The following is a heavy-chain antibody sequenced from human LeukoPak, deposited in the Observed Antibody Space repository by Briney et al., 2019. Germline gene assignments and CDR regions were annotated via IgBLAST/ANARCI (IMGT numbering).Heavy chain of an antibody. Sequence: SVKVSCKASGFTFTSSAVQWVRQARGQRLEWIGWIVVGSGNTNYAQKFQERVTITRDMSTSTAYMELSSLRSEDTAVYYCAREYYYDSSGYYYLGYYYYYGMDVWGQGTTVTVSS. J-gene: IGHJ6*02. V-gene: IGHV1-58*01. CDR1: GFTFTSSA. D-gene: IGHD3-22*01. CDR2: IVVGSGNT. CDR3: AREYYYDSSGYYYLGYYYYYGMDV.